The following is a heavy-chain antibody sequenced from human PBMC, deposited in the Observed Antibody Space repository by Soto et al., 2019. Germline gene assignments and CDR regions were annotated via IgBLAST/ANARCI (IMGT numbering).Heavy chain of an antibody. D-gene: IGHD3-3*01. CDR2: TSFDGGNK. CDR3: AKDPNDFWSGFYYVGMDV. V-gene: IGHV3-30*18. CDR1: GFTFRSYG. Sequence: PGGSLRLSCAASGFTFRSYGMHWVRQAPGKGLEWVAVTSFDGGNKHYVESVKGRVTISRDNSKNTLDLQMNSLRGEDTAVYYCAKDPNDFWSGFYYVGMDVWGQGTTVTVSS. J-gene: IGHJ6*02.